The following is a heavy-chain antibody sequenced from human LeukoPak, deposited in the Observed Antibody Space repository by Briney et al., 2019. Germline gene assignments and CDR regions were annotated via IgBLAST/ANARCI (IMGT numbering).Heavy chain of an antibody. Sequence: PGGSLRLSCAASGFTFSSYWMSWVRRAPGKGLEWVANIKQDGSEKFHVDSVTGRFTISRDNAKNSLCLQLSSLRAEDTAVYYCARDGYGSGSHDYWGQGTLVTVSS. D-gene: IGHD3-10*01. CDR1: GFTFSSYW. V-gene: IGHV3-7*04. J-gene: IGHJ4*02. CDR3: ARDGYGSGSHDY. CDR2: IKQDGSEK.